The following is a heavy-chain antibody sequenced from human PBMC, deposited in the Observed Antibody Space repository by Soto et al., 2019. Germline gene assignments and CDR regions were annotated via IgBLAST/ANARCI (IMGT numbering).Heavy chain of an antibody. CDR1: GGSISSGDYY. D-gene: IGHD3-22*01. CDR3: ASAYYYDSSGYYPLVNFDY. CDR2: IYYSGST. V-gene: IGHV4-30-4*01. Sequence: SETLSLTCTVSGGSISSGDYYWSWIRQPPGKGLEWIGYIYYSGSTYYNPSLKSRVTISVDTSKNQFSLKLSSVTAADTAVYYCASAYYYDSSGYYPLVNFDYWGQGTLVTVSS. J-gene: IGHJ4*02.